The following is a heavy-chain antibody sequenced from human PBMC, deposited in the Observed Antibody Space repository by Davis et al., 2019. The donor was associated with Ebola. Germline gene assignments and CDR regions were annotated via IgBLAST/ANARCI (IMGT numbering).Heavy chain of an antibody. CDR2: IGTAGDT. J-gene: IGHJ3*02. Sequence: GGSLRLSCAASGFTFSSYDMHWVRQTTGKGLEWVSAIGTAGDTYYAGSVKGRFTVSRENAKNSLYLQMNSLRAGDTAVYYCARSSIPKGLGPFDIWGQGTMVTVSS. D-gene: IGHD2-2*01. V-gene: IGHV3-13*01. CDR1: GFTFSSYD. CDR3: ARSSIPKGLGPFDI.